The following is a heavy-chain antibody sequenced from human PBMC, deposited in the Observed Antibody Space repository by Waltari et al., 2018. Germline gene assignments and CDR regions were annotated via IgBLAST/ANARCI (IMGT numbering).Heavy chain of an antibody. CDR3: ARGEYSYGYEPPRLPDH. Sequence: QVQLQESGPGLVKPSETLSLTCTDPGGSVSSYYWIWIRQPPGKGLEWIGYIYYSGSTNYNPSLKSRVTISTETSENQFSLKLSSVTAADTAVYYCARGEYSYGYEPPRLPDHWGQGTLVTVSS. D-gene: IGHD5-18*01. J-gene: IGHJ5*02. V-gene: IGHV4-59*02. CDR1: GGSVSSYY. CDR2: IYYSGST.